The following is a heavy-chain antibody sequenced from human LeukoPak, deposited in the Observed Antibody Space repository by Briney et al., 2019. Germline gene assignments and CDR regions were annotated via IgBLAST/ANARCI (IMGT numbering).Heavy chain of an antibody. CDR2: IYYSGST. V-gene: IGHV4-61*01. Sequence: SETLSLTCTVSGGSVSSGSYYWSWIRQPPGKGLEWIGYIYYSGSTNYNPSLKSRVTISVDTSKNQFSLKLSSVTAADTAVYYCARVALVGVVVAATHDAFDIWGQGTVVTVSS. J-gene: IGHJ3*02. CDR3: ARVALVGVVVAATHDAFDI. CDR1: GGSVSSGSYY. D-gene: IGHD2-15*01.